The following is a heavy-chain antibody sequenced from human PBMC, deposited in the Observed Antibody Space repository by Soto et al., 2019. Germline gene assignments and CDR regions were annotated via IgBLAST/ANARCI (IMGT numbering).Heavy chain of an antibody. CDR1: GASIGSEGYY. D-gene: IGHD2-2*01. CDR3: ARGVCSSTSCLSRTYYYGMDV. V-gene: IGHV4-31*03. J-gene: IGHJ6*02. Sequence: PSETLSLTCSVSGASIGSEGYYWSWIRLHQGGGLEWIGYIYDSGNTYYNPSLKSRLTISLESSKRQFFLNLTSVTAADTAMYYCARGVCSSTSCLSRTYYYGMDVWGQGTTVTVSS. CDR2: IYDSGNT.